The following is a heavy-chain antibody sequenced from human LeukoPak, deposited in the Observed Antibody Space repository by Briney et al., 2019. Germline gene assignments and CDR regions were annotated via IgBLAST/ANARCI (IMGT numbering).Heavy chain of an antibody. D-gene: IGHD2-15*01. Sequence: SETLSLTCTVSGGSISSYYWSWIRQPPGKGLEWIGYIYYSGSTNYNPSLKSRVTISVDTSKNQFSLKLSSVTAADTAVYYCARTGSWTKYNWFDPWGQGTLVTVSS. CDR2: IYYSGST. CDR1: GGSISSYY. V-gene: IGHV4-59*01. CDR3: ARTGSWTKYNWFDP. J-gene: IGHJ5*02.